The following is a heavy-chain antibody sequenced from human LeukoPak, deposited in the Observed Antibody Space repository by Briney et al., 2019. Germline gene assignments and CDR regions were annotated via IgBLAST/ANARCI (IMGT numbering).Heavy chain of an antibody. CDR3: ARAEGGTIFGVVIS. CDR2: INPNSGGT. D-gene: IGHD3-3*01. CDR1: GYTFTGYY. V-gene: IGHV1-2*02. J-gene: IGHJ5*02. Sequence: ASVKVSCKASGYTFTGYYMHWVRQAPGQGLEWMGWINPNSGGTNYVQKFQGRVTMTRDTSISTAYMELSRLRSDDTAVYYCARAEGGTIFGVVISWGQGTLVTVPS.